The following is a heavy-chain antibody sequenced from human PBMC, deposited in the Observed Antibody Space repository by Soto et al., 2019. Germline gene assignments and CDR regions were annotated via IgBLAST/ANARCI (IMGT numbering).Heavy chain of an antibody. CDR3: ARVYYDSSGYYSSIDY. V-gene: IGHV1-2*02. CDR2: INPNSGGT. J-gene: IGHJ4*02. D-gene: IGHD3-22*01. CDR1: GYTFTGYY. Sequence: GASVKVSCKASGYTFTGYYMHWVRQAPGQGLEWMGWINPNSGGTNYAQKFQDRVTMTRDTSISTAYMELSRLRSDDTAVYYCARVYYDSSGYYSSIDYWGQGTLVTVSS.